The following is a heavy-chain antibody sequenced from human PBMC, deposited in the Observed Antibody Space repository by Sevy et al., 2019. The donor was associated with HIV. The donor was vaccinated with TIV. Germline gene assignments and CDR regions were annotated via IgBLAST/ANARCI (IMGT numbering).Heavy chain of an antibody. CDR1: GYTFTSYA. J-gene: IGHJ4*02. CDR2: INTNTGNP. D-gene: IGHD3-10*01. CDR3: VRPLYGSGSYFYYFDY. V-gene: IGHV7-4-1*02. Sequence: ASVKVSCKASGYTFTSYAMNWVRQAPGQGLEWMGWINTNTGNPTYAQGFTGRFVFSLDTSVSTAYLQISSLKAEDTAVYYCVRPLYGSGSYFYYFDYWGQGTLVTVSS.